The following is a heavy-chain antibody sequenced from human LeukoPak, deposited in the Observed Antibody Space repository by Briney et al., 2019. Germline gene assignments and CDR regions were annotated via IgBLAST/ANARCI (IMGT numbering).Heavy chain of an antibody. CDR3: AREEMPGKFDY. CDR2: IYHSGNT. Sequence: SSETLSLTCAVSGDSISSSHWWSWVRRSPGKGLEWSGEIYHSGNTNYNPSLKSRVAISLDKSSNQFSLRLTSVTAADTAMYFCAREEMPGKFDYWGQGILVTVSS. CDR1: GDSISSSHW. D-gene: IGHD1-26*01. V-gene: IGHV4-4*02. J-gene: IGHJ4*02.